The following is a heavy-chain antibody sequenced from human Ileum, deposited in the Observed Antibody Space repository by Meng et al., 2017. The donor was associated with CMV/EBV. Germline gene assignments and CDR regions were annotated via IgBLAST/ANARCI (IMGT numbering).Heavy chain of an antibody. CDR2: TYFRSKWYY. V-gene: IGHV6-1*01. CDR3: ARGLPNYYESGMGV. D-gene: IGHD2-21*02. CDR1: GDGVSNNNGA. J-gene: IGHJ6*02. Sequence: SQTLSLTCVISGDGVSNNNGAWNWIRQSPSRGLEWLGRTYFRSKWYYDYAISVKSRISITPDTSKNLFFLHLKSVTPEDTAVYYCARGLPNYYESGMGVWGQGTTVTVSS.